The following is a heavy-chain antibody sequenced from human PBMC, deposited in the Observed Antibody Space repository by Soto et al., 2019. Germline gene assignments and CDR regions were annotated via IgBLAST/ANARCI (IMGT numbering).Heavy chain of an antibody. D-gene: IGHD6-19*01. J-gene: IGHJ3*02. CDR1: GGSISSSNW. Sequence: SGTLSLTCAVSGGSISSSNWWSWVRQPPGKGLEWIGEIYHSGSTNYNPSLKSRVTISVDKSKNQFSLKLSSVTAADTAVYYCARDRGLLAVAGYDAFDIWGQGTMVTVSS. CDR3: ARDRGLLAVAGYDAFDI. V-gene: IGHV4-4*02. CDR2: IYHSGST.